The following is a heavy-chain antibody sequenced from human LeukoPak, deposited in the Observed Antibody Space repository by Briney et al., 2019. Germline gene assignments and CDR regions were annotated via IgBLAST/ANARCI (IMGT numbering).Heavy chain of an antibody. V-gene: IGHV3-7*03. Sequence: GGSLRLSCAASGFTFRIYAMSWVRQAPGKGLEWVATIKQDGSEKYYVGSVKGRFTISRDNAKNSLYLQMNNLRAEDTAVYYCVARDGGYGDYWGQGTLVTVSS. CDR1: GFTFRIYA. D-gene: IGHD5-24*01. CDR3: VARDGGYGDY. CDR2: IKQDGSEK. J-gene: IGHJ4*02.